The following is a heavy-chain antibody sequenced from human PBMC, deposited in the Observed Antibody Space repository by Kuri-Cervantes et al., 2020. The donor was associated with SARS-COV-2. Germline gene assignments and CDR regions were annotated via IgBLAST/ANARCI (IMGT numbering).Heavy chain of an antibody. CDR3: ARGTPGLRTATGVAGSDPYDAFDI. CDR1: GGSISSYY. V-gene: IGHV4-59*12. D-gene: IGHD4-23*01. J-gene: IGHJ3*02. CDR2: IYYSGST. Sequence: SETLSLTCTVSGGSISSYYWSWIRQPPGKGLEWIGYIYYSGSTNYNPSLKSRVTISVDTSKNQFSLKLSSVTAADTAVYYCARGTPGLRTATGVAGSDPYDAFDIWGQGTMVTVSS.